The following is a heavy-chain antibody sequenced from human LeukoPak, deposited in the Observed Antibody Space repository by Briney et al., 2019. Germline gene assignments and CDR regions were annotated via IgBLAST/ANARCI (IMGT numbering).Heavy chain of an antibody. CDR1: GYTFTSYD. CDR2: INPNSGGT. CDR3: AREVRYDSSGYYRSHYFDY. Sequence: ASVKVSCKASGYTFTSYDINWVRQATGQGLEWMGRINPNSGGTNYAQKFQGRVTMTRDTSISTAYMELSRLRSDDTAVYYCAREVRYDSSGYYRSHYFDYWGQGTLVTVSS. D-gene: IGHD3-22*01. J-gene: IGHJ4*02. V-gene: IGHV1-2*06.